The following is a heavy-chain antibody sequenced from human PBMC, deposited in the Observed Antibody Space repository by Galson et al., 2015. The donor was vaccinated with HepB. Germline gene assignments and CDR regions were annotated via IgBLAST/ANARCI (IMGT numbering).Heavy chain of an antibody. CDR2: ISGSGGST. CDR3: AKKGYSSSWPYYFDY. D-gene: IGHD6-13*01. V-gene: IGHV3-23*01. CDR1: GFTFSSYA. Sequence: SLRLSCAASGFTFSSYAMSWVRQAPGKGLEWVSAISGSGGSTYYADSVKGRFTISRDNSKNTLYLQMNSLRAEDTAVYYCAKKGYSSSWPYYFDYWGQGTLVTVSS. J-gene: IGHJ4*02.